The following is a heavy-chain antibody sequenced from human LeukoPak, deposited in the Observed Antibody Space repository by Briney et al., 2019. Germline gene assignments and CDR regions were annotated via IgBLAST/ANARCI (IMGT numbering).Heavy chain of an antibody. J-gene: IGHJ4*02. Sequence: GGSLRLSCAAPGFTFSSYSMNWVRQAPGRGLEWTSYISGSSNTIYYADSVKGRFTISRDNAKNSLHLQMNSLRDEDTAMYYCARDASGWYHFDYWGQGTLVTVSS. CDR3: ARDASGWYHFDY. CDR1: GFTFSSYS. CDR2: ISGSSNTI. D-gene: IGHD6-19*01. V-gene: IGHV3-48*02.